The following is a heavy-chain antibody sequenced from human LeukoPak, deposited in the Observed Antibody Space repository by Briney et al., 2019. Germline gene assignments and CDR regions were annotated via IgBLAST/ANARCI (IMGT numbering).Heavy chain of an antibody. D-gene: IGHD3-22*01. V-gene: IGHV4-59*01. Sequence: SGTLSLTCTVSGGSISSYYWSWIRQPPGKGLEWIGYIYYSGSTNYNPSLKSRVTISVDTSKNQFSLKLSSVTAADTAVYYCARDGRGYPAYYFDYWGQGTLVTVSS. J-gene: IGHJ4*02. CDR2: IYYSGST. CDR1: GGSISSYY. CDR3: ARDGRGYPAYYFDY.